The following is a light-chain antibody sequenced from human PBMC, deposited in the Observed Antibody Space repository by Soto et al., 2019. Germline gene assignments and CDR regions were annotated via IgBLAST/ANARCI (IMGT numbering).Light chain of an antibody. CDR1: QSVSSDS. Sequence: EIVLTQSPGTLSLSPGERAILSCRASQSVSSDSLAWYRQKPGQAPRLLVYDASSRATGIPDRFSGSGSGTDFPLTISRLEPEDVAVYYCQQYGSAPRTFGQGTKVEIK. V-gene: IGKV3-20*01. J-gene: IGKJ1*01. CDR3: QQYGSAPRT. CDR2: DAS.